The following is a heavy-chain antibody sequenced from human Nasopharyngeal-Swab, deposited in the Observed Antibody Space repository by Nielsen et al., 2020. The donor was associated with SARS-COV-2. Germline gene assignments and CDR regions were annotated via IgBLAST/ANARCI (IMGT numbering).Heavy chain of an antibody. J-gene: IGHJ4*02. CDR1: GDSVSSNSAA. CDR3: ASSDGSSWATNDY. Sequence: SETLSLTCAISGDSVSSNSAAWNWIRQSPSRGLEWLGRTYYRSKWFNDYAVSVKSRITINPDTSKNQFSLQLNSVTPEDTAVYYCASSDGSSWATNDYWGQGTLVTVSS. V-gene: IGHV6-1*01. CDR2: TYYRSKWFN. D-gene: IGHD6-13*01.